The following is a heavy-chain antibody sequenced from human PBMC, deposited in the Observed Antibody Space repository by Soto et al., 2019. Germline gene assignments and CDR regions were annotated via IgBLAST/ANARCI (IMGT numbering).Heavy chain of an antibody. CDR2: ISVYSGNT. CDR3: ARDRSPYYYDSSGYPYY. J-gene: IGHJ4*02. D-gene: IGHD3-22*01. V-gene: IGHV1-18*01. Sequence: ASVKVSCKASGDTFSSYGFSWVRQAPGQGLEWMGWISVYSGNTNYAQNVQGRVTMTTDTSTSTAYMELRSLRSDDTAVYYCARDRSPYYYDSSGYPYYWGQGTLVTVSS. CDR1: GDTFSSYG.